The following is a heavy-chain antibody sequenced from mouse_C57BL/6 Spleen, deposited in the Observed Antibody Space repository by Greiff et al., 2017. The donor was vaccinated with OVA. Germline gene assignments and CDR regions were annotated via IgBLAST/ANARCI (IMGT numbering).Heavy chain of an antibody. D-gene: IGHD2-10*02. CDR2: ISDGGSYT. CDR1: GFTFSSYA. V-gene: IGHV5-4*01. CDR3: ARERYGNSAMDY. J-gene: IGHJ4*01. Sequence: EVQVVESGGGLVKPGGSLKLSCAASGFTFSSYAMSWVRQTPEKRLEWVATISDGGSYTYYPDNVKGRFTISRDNAKNNLYLQMSHLKSEDTAMYYCARERYGNSAMDYWGQGTSVTVSS.